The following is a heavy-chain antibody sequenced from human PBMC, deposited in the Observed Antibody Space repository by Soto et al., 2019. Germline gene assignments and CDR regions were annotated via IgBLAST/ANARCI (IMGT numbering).Heavy chain of an antibody. Sequence: SETLSLTCTVSGGSISSGGYYWSWIRQHPGKGLEWIGYIYYSGSTYYNPSLKSRVTISVDTSKNQFSLKLSSVTAADTAVYYCARVPFYYDFWSGYYKSGGWFDPWGQGTPVTVS. CDR2: IYYSGST. CDR1: GGSISSGGYY. D-gene: IGHD3-3*01. CDR3: ARVPFYYDFWSGYYKSGGWFDP. J-gene: IGHJ5*02. V-gene: IGHV4-31*03.